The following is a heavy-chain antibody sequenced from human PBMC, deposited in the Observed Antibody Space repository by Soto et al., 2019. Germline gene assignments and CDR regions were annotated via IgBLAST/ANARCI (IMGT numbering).Heavy chain of an antibody. CDR1: GYTFTSYG. Sequence: EASVKVSCKASGYTFTSYGISWVRQAPGQGLEWMGWISAYNGNTNYAQKLQGRVTMTTDTSTSTAYMELRSLRSDDTAVYYCARGGRSLGYYYYYMDVWGKGTTVTVSS. D-gene: IGHD3-16*01. V-gene: IGHV1-18*01. J-gene: IGHJ6*03. CDR2: ISAYNGNT. CDR3: ARGGRSLGYYYYYMDV.